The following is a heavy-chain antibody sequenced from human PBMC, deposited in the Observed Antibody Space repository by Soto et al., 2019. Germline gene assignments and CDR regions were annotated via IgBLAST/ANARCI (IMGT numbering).Heavy chain of an antibody. CDR1: GFTFISYA. Sequence: GGFLRLSCAASGFTFISYAMSWVRQAPGKGLEWVSAISGSGGSTYYADSVKGRFTISRDNSKNTLYLQMNSLRAEDTAVYYCAKDLYSGYDYPHYFDYWGQGTLVTVSS. V-gene: IGHV3-23*01. CDR2: ISGSGGST. D-gene: IGHD5-12*01. J-gene: IGHJ4*02. CDR3: AKDLYSGYDYPHYFDY.